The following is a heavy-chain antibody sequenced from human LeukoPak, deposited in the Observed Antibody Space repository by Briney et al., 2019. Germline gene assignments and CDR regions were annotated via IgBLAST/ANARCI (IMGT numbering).Heavy chain of an antibody. V-gene: IGHV4-59*01. CDR2: IYYSGST. D-gene: IGHD3-16*02. CDR1: GGSISSYY. Sequence: SETLSLTCTVSGGSISSYYWSWIRQPPGKGLEWIGYIYYSGSTNYNPSLKSRVTISVDTSKNQFSLKLSSVTAADTAVYYCARVARLGELSFDYWGQGTLVTVSS. CDR3: ARVARLGELSFDY. J-gene: IGHJ4*02.